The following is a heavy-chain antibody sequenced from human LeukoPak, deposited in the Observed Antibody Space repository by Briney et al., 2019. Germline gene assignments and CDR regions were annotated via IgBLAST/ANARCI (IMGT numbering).Heavy chain of an antibody. D-gene: IGHD6-13*01. V-gene: IGHV4-59*08. CDR1: GGSISSYY. CDR2: IYYSGST. CDR3: ARHSIAAAPIDY. Sequence: SETLSLTCAVSGGSISSYYWSWIRQPPGKGLEWIGYIYYSGSTNYNPSLKSRVTISVDTSKNQFSLKLSSVTAADTAVYYCARHSIAAAPIDYWGQGTLVTVSS. J-gene: IGHJ4*02.